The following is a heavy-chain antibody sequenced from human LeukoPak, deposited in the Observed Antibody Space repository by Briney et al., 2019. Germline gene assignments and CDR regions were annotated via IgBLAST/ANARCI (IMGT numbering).Heavy chain of an antibody. CDR1: GFTFSSYA. CDR2: ISGSGGST. D-gene: IGHD4-17*01. J-gene: IGHJ4*02. V-gene: IGHV3-23*01. Sequence: GGSLRLSCAASGFTFSSYAMSWVRQAPGKGLEWVSAISGSGGSTYYADSVKGRFTISRDNSKNTLHLQMNSLRAEDTAVYYCARYGFYYFDYWGQGTLVTVSS. CDR3: ARYGFYYFDY.